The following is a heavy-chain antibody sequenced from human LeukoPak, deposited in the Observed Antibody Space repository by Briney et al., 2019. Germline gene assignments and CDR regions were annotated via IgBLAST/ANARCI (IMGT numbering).Heavy chain of an antibody. CDR2: IYYSGST. Sequence: SETLSLTCTVSGGSISSSSYYWGWIRQPPGKGLEWIGSIYYSGSTYYNPSLKSRVTISVDTSKNQSSLKLSSVTAADTAVYYCARDRPETPYSSSWTFDYWGQGTLVTVSS. CDR1: GGSISSSSYY. CDR3: ARDRPETPYSSSWTFDY. J-gene: IGHJ4*02. D-gene: IGHD6-13*01. V-gene: IGHV4-39*07.